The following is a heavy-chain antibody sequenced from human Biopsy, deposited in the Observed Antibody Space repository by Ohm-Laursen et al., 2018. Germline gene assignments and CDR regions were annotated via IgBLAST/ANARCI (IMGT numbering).Heavy chain of an antibody. J-gene: IGHJ4*02. CDR1: GVSINTGGYY. D-gene: IGHD3-16*01. CDR3: TRAGGGKIYGL. V-gene: IGHV4-31*03. Sequence: TLSLTCIVSGVSINTGGYYWTWIRQHPGTGLEWIGYIHYSGNTLYNPSLKSRLTISVDTSRNQFSLKLTSVTAADTALYYCTRAGGGKIYGLWGQGTLVTVSP. CDR2: IHYSGNT.